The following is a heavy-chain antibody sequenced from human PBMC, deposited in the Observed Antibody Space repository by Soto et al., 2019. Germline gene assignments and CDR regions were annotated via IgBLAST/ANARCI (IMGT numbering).Heavy chain of an antibody. V-gene: IGHV1-2*02. CDR3: AKVGHLHKKQLQYDGYDY. J-gene: IGHJ4*02. Sequence: GASVKVSCKASGYTFTGYYMHWVRQAPGQGLEWMGWINPNSGGTNYAQKFQGRVTMTRDTSTSTAYMELSRLRSDDTAVYYCAKVGHLHKKQLQYDGYDYWGQGTLVTVSS. D-gene: IGHD6-6*01. CDR1: GYTFTGYY. CDR2: INPNSGGT.